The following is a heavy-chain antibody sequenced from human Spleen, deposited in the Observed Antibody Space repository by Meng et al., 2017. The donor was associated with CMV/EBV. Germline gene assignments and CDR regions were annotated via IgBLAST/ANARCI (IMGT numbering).Heavy chain of an antibody. V-gene: IGHV4-39*07. Sequence: SETLSLTCTVSGASVSNKRSRHYWGWIRQPPGKGLEWIGSIYHSGTSYYNPSLKSRVTISIDTSKNQLSLRLDSVTAADTAVYYCARDRSPRWKFYFDDWGQGALVTVSS. CDR3: ARDRSPRWKFYFDD. CDR2: IYHSGTS. J-gene: IGHJ4*02. CDR1: GASVSNKRSRHY. D-gene: IGHD1-1*01.